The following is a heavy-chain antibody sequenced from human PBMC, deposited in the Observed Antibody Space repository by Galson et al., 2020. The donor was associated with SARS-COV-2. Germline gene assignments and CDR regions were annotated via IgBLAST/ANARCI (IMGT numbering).Heavy chain of an antibody. J-gene: IGHJ6*03. CDR3: AKDPYYDFWSGDYMDV. V-gene: IGHV3-23*01. Sequence: GGSLRLSCAASGFTFSSYAMSWVRQAPGKGLEWVSAISGSGGSTYYADSVKGRFTISRDNSKNTLYLQMNSLRAEDTAVYYCAKDPYYDFWSGDYMDVWGKGTTVTVSS. CDR2: ISGSGGST. D-gene: IGHD3-3*01. CDR1: GFTFSSYA.